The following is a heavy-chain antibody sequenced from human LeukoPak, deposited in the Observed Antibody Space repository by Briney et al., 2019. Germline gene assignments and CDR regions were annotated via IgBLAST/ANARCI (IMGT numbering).Heavy chain of an antibody. J-gene: IGHJ4*02. Sequence: GGSQRLSCAASGFTFSNAYMNWVRQAPGKGLEWVGRIKTKSEGGTIDYAAPVRGRFTISRDDSENTLYLQMNSLKTEDTALYYCSTDQGGDILTGCWGQGTLVTVSS. CDR3: STDQGGDILTGC. D-gene: IGHD3-9*01. CDR2: IKTKSEGGTI. V-gene: IGHV3-15*07. CDR1: GFTFSNAY.